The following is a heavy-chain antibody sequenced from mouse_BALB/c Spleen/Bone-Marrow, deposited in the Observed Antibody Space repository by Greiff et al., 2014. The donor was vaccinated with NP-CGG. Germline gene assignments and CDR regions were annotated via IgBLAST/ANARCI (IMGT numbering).Heavy chain of an antibody. V-gene: IGHV1-82*01. D-gene: IGHD3-3*01. CDR1: GYAFSSSW. J-gene: IGHJ2*01. Sequence: VMLVESGPELVKPGASVKISCKASGYAFSSSWMNWVKQRPGQGLEWIGRIYPGDGDTDYNGKFKGKATLTADKSSSTAYMQLSSLTSVDSAVYFCARGGLGLDYWGQGTTLTVSS. CDR2: IYPGDGDT. CDR3: ARGGLGLDY.